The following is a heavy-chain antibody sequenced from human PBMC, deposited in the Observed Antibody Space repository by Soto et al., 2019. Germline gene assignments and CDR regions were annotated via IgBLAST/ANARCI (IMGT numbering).Heavy chain of an antibody. J-gene: IGHJ6*02. CDR3: ASGGYTYGFSAMDV. V-gene: IGHV1-46*01. CDR2: INPSGFST. CDR1: GYTFSSSY. D-gene: IGHD5-18*01. Sequence: QVQLVQSGAEVKKPGASVKISCKASGYTFSSSYIHWVRQAPGQGLEWMGLINPSGFSTDYAQTFQGRVTVTRDTSTSTVYMELSSLRSEDKAVYYCASGGYTYGFSAMDVWGPGTTVAVSS.